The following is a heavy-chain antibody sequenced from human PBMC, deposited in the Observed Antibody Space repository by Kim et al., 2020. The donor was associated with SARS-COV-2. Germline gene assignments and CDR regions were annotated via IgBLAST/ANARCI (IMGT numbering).Heavy chain of an antibody. J-gene: IGHJ6*02. V-gene: IGHV3-21*01. CDR1: GFTFSSYS. CDR2: ISSSSSYI. CDR3: ARDRSLTMVRGVIASWYYYGMDV. Sequence: GGSLRLSCAASGFTFSSYSMNWVRQAPGKGLEWVSSISSSSSYIYYADSVKGRFTISRDNAKNSLYLQMNSLRAEDTAVYYCARDRSLTMVRGVIASWYYYGMDVWGQGTTVTVSS. D-gene: IGHD3-10*01.